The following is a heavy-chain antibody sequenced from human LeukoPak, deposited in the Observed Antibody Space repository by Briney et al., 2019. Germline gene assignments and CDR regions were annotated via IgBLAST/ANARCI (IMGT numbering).Heavy chain of an antibody. CDR3: ASEPAYCGGDCPYGMDV. D-gene: IGHD2-21*02. Sequence: SETLSLTCTVSGGSLSGGYYYWSWIRQHPGKGLEWIGYIYYSGSTYYNPSLKSRVTISVDTSKNQFSLKLSSATAADTAVYYCASEPAYCGGDCPYGMDVWGQGTTVTVSS. V-gene: IGHV4-31*03. CDR1: GGSLSGGYYY. CDR2: IYYSGST. J-gene: IGHJ6*02.